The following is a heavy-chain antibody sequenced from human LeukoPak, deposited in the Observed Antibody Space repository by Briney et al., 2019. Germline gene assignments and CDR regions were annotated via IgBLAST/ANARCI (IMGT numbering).Heavy chain of an antibody. CDR1: GYNFNSHH. D-gene: IGHD3-10*01. Sequence: GASVKVSCKTSGYNFNSHHVHWVQQAPGQGLEWMGVKFSHDDSTSNAQKFQGRVTMTRDTSTSTVYMELSSLRSEDTAVYYCARDSGSFHYDMDVWGQGTTVIVSS. CDR2: KFSHDDST. V-gene: IGHV1-46*02. CDR3: ARDSGSFHYDMDV. J-gene: IGHJ6*02.